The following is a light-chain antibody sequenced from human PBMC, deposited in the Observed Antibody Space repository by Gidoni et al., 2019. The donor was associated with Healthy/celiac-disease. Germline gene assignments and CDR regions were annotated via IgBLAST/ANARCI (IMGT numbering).Light chain of an antibody. V-gene: IGLV3-19*01. CDR1: SLRIYY. Sequence: SSELTQDPAVSVALGQTVRITCQGASLRIYYASWYQQKPGQAPVLVLYGKNNRTSGIPDRFSGSSSGNTASLTITGAQAEDEADYYCNSRDSSGNHVVFGGGTKLTVL. CDR3: NSRDSSGNHVV. J-gene: IGLJ2*01. CDR2: GKN.